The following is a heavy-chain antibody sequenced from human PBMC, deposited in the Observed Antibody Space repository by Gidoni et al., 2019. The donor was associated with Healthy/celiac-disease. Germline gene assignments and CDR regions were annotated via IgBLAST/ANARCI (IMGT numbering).Heavy chain of an antibody. J-gene: IGHJ4*02. CDR1: GFTVSSNY. D-gene: IGHD5-12*01. CDR3: ARDFGDGYDEGYFDY. CDR2: IYSGGST. V-gene: IGHV3-66*01. Sequence: EVQLVESGGGLVQPGGSLRLSCAASGFTVSSNYMSWVRQAPGKGLEWVSVIYSGGSTYYADSVKGRFTISRDNSKNTLYLQMNSLRAEDTAVYYCARDFGDGYDEGYFDYWGQGTLVTVSS.